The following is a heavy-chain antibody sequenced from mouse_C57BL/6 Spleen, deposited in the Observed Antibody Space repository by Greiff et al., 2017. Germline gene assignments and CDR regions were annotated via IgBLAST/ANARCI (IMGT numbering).Heavy chain of an antibody. CDR1: GYTFTSYW. CDR3: ARGYWYGY. CDR2: IDPSDSYT. Sequence: VQLQQPGAELVKPGASVKLSCKASGYTFTSYWMHWVKQRPGQGLEWIGEIDPSDSYTNYNQKFKGKSTLTVDKSSSTAYMQLSSLSSEDSAVYYSARGYWYGYWGQGTTLTVSS. V-gene: IGHV1-69*01. J-gene: IGHJ2*01. D-gene: IGHD2-14*01.